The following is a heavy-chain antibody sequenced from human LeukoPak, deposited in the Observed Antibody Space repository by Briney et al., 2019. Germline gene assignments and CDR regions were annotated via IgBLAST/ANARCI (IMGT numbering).Heavy chain of an antibody. D-gene: IGHD3-3*01. J-gene: IGHJ5*02. CDR3: ARDNTIYGVAHINH. CDR1: GFTFSSYY. V-gene: IGHV3-48*01. Sequence: GGSLRLSCAASGFTFSSYYMDWVRQAPVKGLEWVAAISSSSSSTYYADSVKGRFTISRDNAENSLFLQMNSLRAEDTAVYYCARDNTIYGVAHINHWGQGTLVTVSS. CDR2: ISSSSSST.